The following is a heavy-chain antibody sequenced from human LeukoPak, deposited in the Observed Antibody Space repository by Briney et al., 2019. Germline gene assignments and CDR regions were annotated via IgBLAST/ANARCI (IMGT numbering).Heavy chain of an antibody. CDR3: ARENSDYGGAFDY. J-gene: IGHJ4*02. CDR1: GGSISSYY. D-gene: IGHD4-17*01. V-gene: IGHV4-59*01. CDR2: IYYSGST. Sequence: PSETLSLTCTVSGGSISSYYWSWIRQPPGKGLEWIGYIYYSGSTNYNPSLKSRVTISVDTSKNQFSLKLSSVTAADTAVYYCARENSDYGGAFDYWGQGTLVTVSS.